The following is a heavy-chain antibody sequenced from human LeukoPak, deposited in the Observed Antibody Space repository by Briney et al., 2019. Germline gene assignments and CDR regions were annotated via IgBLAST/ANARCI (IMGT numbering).Heavy chain of an antibody. D-gene: IGHD3-22*01. V-gene: IGHV3-48*04. J-gene: IGHJ4*02. CDR2: ISSSSSTI. CDR1: GFTFSSYA. CDR3: ARGAVPRYYYDSSGYYLYYFDY. Sequence: PGGSLRLSCAASGFTFSSYAMSWVRQAPGKGLEWVSYISSSSSTIYYADSVKGRFTISRDNARNSLYLQMNSLRAEDTAVYYCARGAVPRYYYDSSGYYLYYFDYWGQGTLVTVSS.